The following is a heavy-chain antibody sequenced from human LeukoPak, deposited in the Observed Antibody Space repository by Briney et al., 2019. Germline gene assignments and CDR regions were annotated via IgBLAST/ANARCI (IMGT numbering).Heavy chain of an antibody. J-gene: IGHJ4*02. V-gene: IGHV4-38-2*02. D-gene: IGHD6-19*01. CDR3: AKGTSSGWYYFDY. CDR1: GYSITSGYY. CDR2: IYHSGDT. Sequence: SETLSLTCIVSGYSITSGYYWGWIRQPPGKGLEWIGSIYHSGDTYYNPSLKRRVTISVDTSKNQFSLKLDSVTAADTAVYYCAKGTSSGWYYFDYWGQGTLVTVSS.